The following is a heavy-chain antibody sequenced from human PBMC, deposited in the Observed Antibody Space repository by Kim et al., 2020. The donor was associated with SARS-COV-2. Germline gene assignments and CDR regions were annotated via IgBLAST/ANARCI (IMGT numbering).Heavy chain of an antibody. CDR3: TCYPASL. CDR1: GFTFNKVW. Sequence: LSLTCAASGFTFNKVWLSWVRQAPGKGLEWVGRIRSKIHGGSTDYAAPVKGRFFIARDDSKDTLYLQMSGLTTEDTAVYGDTCYPASLWGQGTLVTVSS. V-gene: IGHV3-15*01. J-gene: IGHJ1*01. D-gene: IGHD2-21*01. CDR2: IRSKIHGGST.